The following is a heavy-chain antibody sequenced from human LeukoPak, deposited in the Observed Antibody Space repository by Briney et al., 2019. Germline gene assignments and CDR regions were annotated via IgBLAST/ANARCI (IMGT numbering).Heavy chain of an antibody. CDR1: GFTVSIYA. D-gene: IGHD1-26*01. Sequence: GGSLRLSCAASGFTVSIYAMSWVRQAPGKGLEWVSAISGSGGSIYYADSVKGRFTMSRDNSKNTLDLQMNSLRAEDTAVYYCAKDVAPEWELLSARGAFDIWGQGTMVTFSS. CDR3: AKDVAPEWELLSARGAFDI. J-gene: IGHJ3*02. V-gene: IGHV3-23*01. CDR2: ISGSGGSI.